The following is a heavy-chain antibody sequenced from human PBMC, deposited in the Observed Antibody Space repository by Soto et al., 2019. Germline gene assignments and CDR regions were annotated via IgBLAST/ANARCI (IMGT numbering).Heavy chain of an antibody. CDR1: GYTFTSYA. D-gene: IGHD6-19*01. CDR3: ARGSGWYPPFDY. J-gene: IGHJ4*02. V-gene: IGHV1-3*05. Sequence: QVQLVQSGAEEKKPGASVKVSCKASGYTFTSYAMHWVRQAPGQRLEWMGWINAGNGNTKYSQKFQGRVTITRDTSARTAYMGLSSLRSEDTAVYYCARGSGWYPPFDYWGQGTLVTVSS. CDR2: INAGNGNT.